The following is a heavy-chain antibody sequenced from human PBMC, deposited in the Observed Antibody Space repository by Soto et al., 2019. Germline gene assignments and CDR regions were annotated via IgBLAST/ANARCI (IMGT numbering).Heavy chain of an antibody. CDR3: ARVRVIRGVIPSHFGL. CDR2: IIPLYGTV. CDR1: GGTFNSYG. D-gene: IGHD3-10*01. J-gene: IGHJ4*01. V-gene: IGHV1-69*06. Sequence: QAHLAQSGAEVKKPGSSVTVSCKASGGTFNSYGISSVRQAPGQGLDWMGVIIPLYGTVNYAQKFQGRVSITADKSTSTSYMDLNTLRSHDPAVYYCARVRVIRGVIPSHFGLWGHGPQVTVAS.